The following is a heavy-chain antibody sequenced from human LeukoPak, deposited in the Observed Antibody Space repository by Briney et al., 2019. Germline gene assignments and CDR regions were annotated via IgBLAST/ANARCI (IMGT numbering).Heavy chain of an antibody. CDR2: ISGSGGST. Sequence: GGSLRLSCAASGFTFSSYGMHWVRQAPGKGLEWVSAISGSGGSTYYADSVKGRFTISRDNSKNTLYLQMNSLRAEDTAVYYCAKDRSIAAAGYWGQGTLVTVSS. D-gene: IGHD6-13*01. CDR3: AKDRSIAAAGY. J-gene: IGHJ4*02. CDR1: GFTFSSYG. V-gene: IGHV3-23*01.